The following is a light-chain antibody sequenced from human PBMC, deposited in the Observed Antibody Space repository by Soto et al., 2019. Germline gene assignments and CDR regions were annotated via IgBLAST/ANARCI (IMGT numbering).Light chain of an antibody. CDR2: DVN. V-gene: IGLV2-18*01. J-gene: IGLJ1*01. CDR1: TALIYNYDS. CDR3: SLYSSNGSLM. Sequence: QSALTQPPSVSLTPEQSVTIWCTPTTALIYNYDSVSWYQQAPGTAPKLIIYDVNNRPSGAPDRFSGSTSGNTASLTISRLQAEDETDYFCSLYSSNGSLMFGPGTKVTVL.